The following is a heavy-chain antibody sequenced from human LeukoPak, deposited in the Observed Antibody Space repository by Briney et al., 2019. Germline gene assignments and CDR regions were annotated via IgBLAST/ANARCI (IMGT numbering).Heavy chain of an antibody. D-gene: IGHD4-17*01. V-gene: IGHV3-23*01. J-gene: IGHJ4*02. CDR2: ISGSGGST. CDR1: GFTFSSYA. Sequence: GGSLRLSCAASGFTFSSYAMSWVRQAPGKGLEWVSAISGSGGSTYYADSVKGRFTISRDNPKNTLYLQMNSLRAEDTAVYYCANGDYGDYVSTLDYWGQGTLVTVSS. CDR3: ANGDYGDYVSTLDY.